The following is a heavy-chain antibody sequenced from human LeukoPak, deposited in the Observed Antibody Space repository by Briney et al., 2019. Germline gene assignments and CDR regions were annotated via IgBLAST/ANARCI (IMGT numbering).Heavy chain of an antibody. CDR1: GGSFSGYY. CDR2: INHSGST. CDR3: ARSSSWPSD. D-gene: IGHD6-13*01. Sequence: PSETLSLTCAVYGGSFSGYYWNWIRQPPGKGLEWIGEINHSGSTNYNPSLKSRVTISVDTSKNQFSLKLSSVTAADTAVYYCARSSSWPSDWGQGTLVTVSS. V-gene: IGHV4-34*01. J-gene: IGHJ4*02.